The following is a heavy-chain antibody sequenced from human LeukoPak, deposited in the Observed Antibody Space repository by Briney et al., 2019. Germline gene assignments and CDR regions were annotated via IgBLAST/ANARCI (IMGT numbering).Heavy chain of an antibody. D-gene: IGHD1-14*01. CDR2: IIPVFGTT. CDR3: VRDRWDPETDY. CDR1: GGTFSSYA. V-gene: IGHV1-69*06. J-gene: IGHJ4*02. Sequence: SVKVSCKASGGTFSSYAVSWVRLTPGQGLEWLGGIIPVFGTTTYAQKFQAKVTMTADKSTNTAYLEISSLTSDDTAVYYCVRDRWDPETDYWGQGTLVTVSS.